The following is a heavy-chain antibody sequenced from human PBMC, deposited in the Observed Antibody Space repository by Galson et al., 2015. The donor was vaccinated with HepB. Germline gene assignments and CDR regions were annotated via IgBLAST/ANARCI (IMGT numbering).Heavy chain of an antibody. J-gene: IGHJ1*01. CDR2: ISGSGGST. V-gene: IGHV3-23*01. Sequence: SLRLSCAASGFTFSSYAMSWVRQAPGKGLEWVSAISGSGGSTYYADSVKGRFTISRDNSKNTLYLQMNSLRAEDTAVYYCAKSLPAGYCSSTSCPLFQHWGQGTLVTVSS. D-gene: IGHD2-2*01. CDR1: GFTFSSYA. CDR3: AKSLPAGYCSSTSCPLFQH.